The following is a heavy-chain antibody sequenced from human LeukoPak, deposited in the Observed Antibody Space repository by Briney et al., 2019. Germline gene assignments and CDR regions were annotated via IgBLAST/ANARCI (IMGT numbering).Heavy chain of an antibody. Sequence: SVKVSCKASGGTFSSYAISWVRQSPGHGLEWMGGIIPIFGTAHYAQKFQGRVTITADESTSTAYMELSSLRSEDTAVYYCARTPTGTTPGGLDYWGQGTLVTVSS. CDR1: GGTFSSYA. V-gene: IGHV1-69*13. J-gene: IGHJ4*02. D-gene: IGHD1-1*01. CDR3: ARTPTGTTPGGLDY. CDR2: IIPIFGTA.